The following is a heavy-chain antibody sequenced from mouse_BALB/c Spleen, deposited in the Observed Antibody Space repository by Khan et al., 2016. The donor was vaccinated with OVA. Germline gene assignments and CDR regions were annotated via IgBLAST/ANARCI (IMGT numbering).Heavy chain of an antibody. Sequence: EVQLQESGPGLVKPSQSLSLTCTVTGYSITSDYAWNWIRQFPGSKLEWMGYISYSGRTSYNPSLKSRISITRDTSKNQFFLQLNSVTTEDTATYYGARSVTITTVVATDFDYWGQGTTLTVSS. V-gene: IGHV3-2*02. J-gene: IGHJ2*01. CDR3: ARSVTITTVVATDFDY. CDR1: GYSITSDYA. D-gene: IGHD1-1*01. CDR2: ISYSGRT.